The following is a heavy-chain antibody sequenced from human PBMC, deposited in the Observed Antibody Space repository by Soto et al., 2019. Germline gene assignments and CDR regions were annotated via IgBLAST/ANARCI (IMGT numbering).Heavy chain of an antibody. Sequence: TGGSLRLSCAASGFTFSSYGMHWVRQAPGKXLEWVAVIWYDGSNKYYADSVKGRFTISRDNSKNTLYLQMNSLRAEDTAVYYCARDMRRYCSGGSCYSFDYWGQGTLVTVSS. CDR1: GFTFSSYG. CDR3: ARDMRRYCSGGSCYSFDY. V-gene: IGHV3-33*01. J-gene: IGHJ4*02. CDR2: IWYDGSNK. D-gene: IGHD2-15*01.